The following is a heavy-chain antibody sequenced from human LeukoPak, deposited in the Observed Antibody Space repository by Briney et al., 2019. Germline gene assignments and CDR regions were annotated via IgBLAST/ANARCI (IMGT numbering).Heavy chain of an antibody. CDR2: MNPNSGNT. J-gene: IGHJ6*02. CDR1: GYTFTSYD. D-gene: IGHD3-22*01. Sequence: ASVKVSCKASGYTFTSYDINWVRQATGQGLEWMGWMNPNSGNTGYAQKLQGRVTMTRNTSISTAYMELSSLRSEDTAVYYCARELSYDSSPHGYYGMDVWGQGTTVTVSS. V-gene: IGHV1-8*01. CDR3: ARELSYDSSPHGYYGMDV.